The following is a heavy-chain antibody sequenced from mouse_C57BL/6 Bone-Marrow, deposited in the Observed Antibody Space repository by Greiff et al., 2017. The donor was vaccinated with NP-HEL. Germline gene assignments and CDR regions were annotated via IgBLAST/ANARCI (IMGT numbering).Heavy chain of an antibody. CDR3: ARENGNGNYPYAMDY. CDR1: GYAFSSSW. CDR2: IYPGDGDT. Sequence: QVQLKESGPELVKPGASVKISCKASGYAFSSSWMNWVKQRPGKGLEWIGRIYPGDGDTNYNGKFKGKATLTADKSSSTAYMQLSSLTSEDSAVYFCARENGNGNYPYAMDYWGQGTSVTVSS. D-gene: IGHD2-1*01. V-gene: IGHV1-82*01. J-gene: IGHJ4*01.